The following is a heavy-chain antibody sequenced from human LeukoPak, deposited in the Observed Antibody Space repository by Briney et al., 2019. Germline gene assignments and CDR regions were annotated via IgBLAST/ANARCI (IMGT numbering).Heavy chain of an antibody. J-gene: IGHJ6*04. V-gene: IGHV3-64*01. Sequence: GGSLRPSCVASGFTFSSYAMHWVRQTPGKGLEYVSGINSNGGSTHYANSVKGRFTISRDNAKNSLYLQMNSLRAEDTAVYYCAELGITMIGGVWGKGTTVTISS. CDR1: GFTFSSYA. CDR2: INSNGGST. D-gene: IGHD3-10*02. CDR3: AELGITMIGGV.